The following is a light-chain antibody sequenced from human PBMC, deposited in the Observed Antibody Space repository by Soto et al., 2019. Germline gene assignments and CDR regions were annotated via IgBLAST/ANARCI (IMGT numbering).Light chain of an antibody. CDR2: DAS. CDR1: QSVSSY. J-gene: IGKJ1*01. Sequence: VWTQSPATLSLSPGERATLSCRASQSVSSYLAWYQQKPGQAPRLLIYDASDRATGIPARFSGSGSGTDFTLTISSLEPEDFAVYYCQQRSNWLTFGQGTKVDIK. CDR3: QQRSNWLT. V-gene: IGKV3-11*01.